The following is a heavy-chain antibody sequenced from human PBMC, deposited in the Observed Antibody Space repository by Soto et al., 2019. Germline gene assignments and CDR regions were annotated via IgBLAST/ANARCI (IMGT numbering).Heavy chain of an antibody. CDR3: ARHITMVRGVTNWFDP. J-gene: IGHJ5*02. D-gene: IGHD3-10*01. CDR1: GFTFDDYG. V-gene: IGHV3-20*01. Sequence: GGSLRLSCAASGFTFDDYGMSWVRQAPGKGLEWVSGINWNGGSTGYADSVKGRFTISRDNAKNSLYLQMNSLRAEDTALYHCARHITMVRGVTNWFDPWGQGTLVTVSS. CDR2: INWNGGST.